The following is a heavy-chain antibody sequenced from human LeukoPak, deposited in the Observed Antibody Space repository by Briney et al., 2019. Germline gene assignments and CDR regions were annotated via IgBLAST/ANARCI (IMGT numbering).Heavy chain of an antibody. Sequence: GGSLRLSCAASGFTFSSYAMSWVRQAPGKGLEWVANINQDGSEKYYVDSVKGRFTISRDNAKNSLYLQMNSLRAEDTAVYYCANWYYYDSSGSLGDFWGQGTLVTVSS. D-gene: IGHD3-22*01. J-gene: IGHJ4*02. CDR1: GFTFSSYA. CDR2: INQDGSEK. V-gene: IGHV3-7*01. CDR3: ANWYYYDSSGSLGDF.